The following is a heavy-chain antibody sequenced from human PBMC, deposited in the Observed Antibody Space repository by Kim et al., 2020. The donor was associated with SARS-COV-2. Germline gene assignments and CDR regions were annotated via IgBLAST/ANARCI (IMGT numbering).Heavy chain of an antibody. Sequence: GGSLRLSCAASGFTFSSYDISWVRQAPGKGLEWVSTIRGGGVRTYSVDSVKGRFTVSRDNSKNMLYLQMNSLRVEETAVYYCEKVELVSPGMSGLDCWGQGTLVIVSS. J-gene: IGHJ4*02. CDR3: EKVELVSPGMSGLDC. D-gene: IGHD3-10*01. V-gene: IGHV3-23*01. CDR1: GFTFSSYD. CDR2: IRGGGVRT.